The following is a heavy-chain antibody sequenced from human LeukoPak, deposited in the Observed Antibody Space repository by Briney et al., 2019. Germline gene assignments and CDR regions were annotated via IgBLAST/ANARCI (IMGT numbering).Heavy chain of an antibody. CDR1: GFTFSSYE. CDR3: ARPPSISNPYFGMDV. J-gene: IGHJ6*02. D-gene: IGHD2/OR15-2a*01. CDR2: ISRSGTTI. V-gene: IGHV3-48*03. Sequence: GGSLRLSCAASGFTFSSYEMNWVRQAPGKGLEWVSYISRSGTTIHYADSVKGRFTISRDNAKNSLYLQMNSLRAEDTAVYYCARPPSISNPYFGMDVWGQGTTVTVSS.